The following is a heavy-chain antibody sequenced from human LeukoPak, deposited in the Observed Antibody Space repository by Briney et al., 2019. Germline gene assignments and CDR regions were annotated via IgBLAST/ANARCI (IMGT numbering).Heavy chain of an antibody. CDR2: ISGSGSST. J-gene: IGHJ6*02. D-gene: IGHD6-13*01. Sequence: PGGSLRPSCAASGFTFSSYAMGWARQAPGKRLWWGLAISGSGSSTYSADSVKGRFTISRDNSKNTLCLQMNSLRGEDTAVYYCAKAVAAGGYHFYGTDVWGQGTTVTVSS. V-gene: IGHV3-23*01. CDR3: AKAVAAGGYHFYGTDV. CDR1: GFTFSSYA.